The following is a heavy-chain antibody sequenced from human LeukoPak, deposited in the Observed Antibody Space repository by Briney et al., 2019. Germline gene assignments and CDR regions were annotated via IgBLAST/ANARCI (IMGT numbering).Heavy chain of an antibody. CDR2: INSGNSNI. CDR1: GFTFNSYS. V-gene: IGHV3-21*01. D-gene: IGHD6-6*01. J-gene: IGHJ4*02. Sequence: PGGSLRLSCAASGFTFNSYSMNWVRQAPGKGLEWVSSINSGNSNIYYADSVKGRFTISRDNAKNLLYLQMNSLRAEDTAVYYCASKSSSDLLFFDYWGQGTLVTVSS. CDR3: ASKSSSDLLFFDY.